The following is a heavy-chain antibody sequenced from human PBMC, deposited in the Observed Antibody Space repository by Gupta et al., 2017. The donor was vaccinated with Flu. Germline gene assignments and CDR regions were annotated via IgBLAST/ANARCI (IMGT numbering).Heavy chain of an antibody. CDR2: IKSRFDGETT. D-gene: IGHD1-26*01. Sequence: EMELVESGGGLVKPGGSRRLSCVASGFNFDYGWMNWVREVSGKRLEWVGRIKSRFDGETTDYAAAVKDRFTISRDDSKKTIYLEMTRLRTEDTAIYYCTTVGGSYHNFWGQGTLVTVSS. CDR3: TTVGGSYHNF. V-gene: IGHV3-15*01. CDR1: GFNFDYGW. J-gene: IGHJ4*02.